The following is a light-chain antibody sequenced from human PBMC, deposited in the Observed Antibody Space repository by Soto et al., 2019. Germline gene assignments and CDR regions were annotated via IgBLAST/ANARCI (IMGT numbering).Light chain of an antibody. J-gene: IGLJ1*01. CDR3: SSYTSSSTPYYV. CDR2: EVS. V-gene: IGLV2-14*01. CDR1: SSDVGGYNY. Sequence: QSALTQPASVSGSPGQSITISCTGTSSDVGGYNYVSWYQQHPGKAPKLMIYEVSNRPSGVSNRFSGSKSGNTASLTISGLQAEDEAHYYCSSYTSSSTPYYVFGTGTKVTVL.